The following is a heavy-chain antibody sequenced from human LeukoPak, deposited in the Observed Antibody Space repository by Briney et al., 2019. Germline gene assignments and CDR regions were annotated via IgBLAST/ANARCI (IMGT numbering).Heavy chain of an antibody. J-gene: IGHJ4*02. D-gene: IGHD1-26*01. Sequence: PGGSLRLSCAASGFTVSSNYMSWVRQAPGKGLEWVSAIYSGGSTYYADSGKGGFTISRDNSKNTLYLQMNSLRAEDTAVYYCARVTQGARVDYWGQGTLVTVSS. CDR3: ARVTQGARVDY. CDR1: GFTVSSNY. V-gene: IGHV3-66*02. CDR2: IYSGGST.